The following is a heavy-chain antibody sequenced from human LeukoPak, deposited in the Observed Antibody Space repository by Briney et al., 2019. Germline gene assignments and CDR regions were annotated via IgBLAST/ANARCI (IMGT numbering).Heavy chain of an antibody. CDR1: GGSISSYY. V-gene: IGHV4-59*01. Sequence: SETLSLTCTVSGGSISSYYWSWIRQPPGKGLEWIGYIYYSGSTNYNPSLKSRVTISVDTSKNQFSLKLSSVTAADTAVYYCARGKDSLGYWGQGTLVTVSS. CDR2: IYYSGST. J-gene: IGHJ4*02. CDR3: ARGKDSLGY. D-gene: IGHD3-22*01.